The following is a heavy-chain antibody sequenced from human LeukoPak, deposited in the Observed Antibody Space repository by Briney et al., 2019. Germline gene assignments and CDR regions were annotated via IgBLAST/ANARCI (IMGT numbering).Heavy chain of an antibody. CDR3: AREAYDQGFDY. CDR1: GFTFSSYA. Sequence: AGGSLRLSCAASGFTFSSYAMSWVRQAPGKGLEWVAVISYDGSNKYYADSVKGRFTISRDNSKNTLYLQMNSLRAEDTAVYYCAREAYDQGFDYWGQGTLVTVSS. V-gene: IGHV3-30-3*01. CDR2: ISYDGSNK. D-gene: IGHD3-22*01. J-gene: IGHJ4*02.